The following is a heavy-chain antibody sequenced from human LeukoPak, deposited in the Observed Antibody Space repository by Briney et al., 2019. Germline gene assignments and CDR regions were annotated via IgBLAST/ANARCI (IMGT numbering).Heavy chain of an antibody. CDR2: ISNDGSNK. Sequence: GRSLRLSCAASGFTFSNCGMHWVRQAPGKGLEWVALISNDGSNKYYADSVKGRFTISRDNSKNTLYLQMNSLRVEDTAVYYCAKRDGTGYYYFDYWGQGTLVTVSS. V-gene: IGHV3-30*18. CDR3: AKRDGTGYYYFDY. D-gene: IGHD3/OR15-3a*01. CDR1: GFTFSNCG. J-gene: IGHJ4*02.